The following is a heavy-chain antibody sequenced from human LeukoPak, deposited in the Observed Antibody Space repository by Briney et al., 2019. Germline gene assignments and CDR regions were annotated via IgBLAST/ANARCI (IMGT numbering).Heavy chain of an antibody. CDR3: AAFRDGYGGY. CDR2: IYYSGST. D-gene: IGHD5-24*01. V-gene: IGHV4-39*07. Sequence: MASETLSLTCTVSGGSISSSSYYWGWIRQPPGKGLEWIGSIYYSGSTYYNPSLKSRVTISVDTSKNQFSLKLSSVTAADTAVYYCAAFRDGYGGYWGQGTLVTVSS. CDR1: GGSISSSSYY. J-gene: IGHJ4*02.